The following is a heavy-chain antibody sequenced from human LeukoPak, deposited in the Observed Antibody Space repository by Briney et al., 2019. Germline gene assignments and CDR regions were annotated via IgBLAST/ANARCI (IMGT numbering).Heavy chain of an antibody. J-gene: IGHJ4*02. Sequence: GGSLRLSCAASGFSVSNKYITWFRQAPGKGLEWVAVIWYDGSNKYYADSVKGRFTISRDNSKNTLYLQMNSLRAEDTAVYYCARDHGSWFDYWGQGTLVTVSS. CDR1: GFSVSNKY. V-gene: IGHV3-33*08. CDR3: ARDHGSWFDY. CDR2: IWYDGSNK. D-gene: IGHD6-13*01.